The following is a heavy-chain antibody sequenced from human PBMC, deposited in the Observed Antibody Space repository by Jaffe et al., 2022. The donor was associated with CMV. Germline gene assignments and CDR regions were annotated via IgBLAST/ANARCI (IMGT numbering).Heavy chain of an antibody. J-gene: IGHJ6*02. D-gene: IGHD2-2*01. CDR1: GYTFTSYD. V-gene: IGHV1-8*01. Sequence: QVQLVQSGAEVKKPGASVKVSCKASGYTFTSYDINWVRQATGQGLEWMGWMNPNSGNTGYAQKFQGRVTMTRNTSISTAYMELSSLRSEDTAVYYCARGGYCSSTSCFSPHQIYYYYYGMDVWGQGTTVTVSS. CDR2: MNPNSGNT. CDR3: ARGGYCSSTSCFSPHQIYYYYYGMDV.